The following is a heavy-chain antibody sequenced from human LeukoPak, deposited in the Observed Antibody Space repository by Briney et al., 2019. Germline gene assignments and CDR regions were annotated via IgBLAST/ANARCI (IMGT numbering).Heavy chain of an antibody. CDR3: AKRITVSAGYYLDS. CDR1: GFSFSRFA. D-gene: IGHD2-8*01. Sequence: GGSLRLSCVGSGFSFSRFAMGWVRQAPGKGLEWVSTVSGGGAYTYYADSVKGRFTVSRDDSKSMHFLQMNSLRPEDTALYFCAKRITVSAGYYLDSWGQGTLVTVSS. CDR2: VSGGGAYT. V-gene: IGHV3-23*01. J-gene: IGHJ4*02.